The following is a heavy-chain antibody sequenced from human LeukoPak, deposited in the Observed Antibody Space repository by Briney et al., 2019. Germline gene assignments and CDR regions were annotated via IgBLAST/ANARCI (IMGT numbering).Heavy chain of an antibody. V-gene: IGHV3-23*01. Sequence: PGGSLRLSCAASGFTFSSCAMSWVRQAPGKGLEWVSAISGSGGRPYYADSVKGRFTISRDNSKNTLYLQMNSLRAEDTAVYYCARHPEPGYCSSTSCHEGYFDYWGQGTLVTVSS. CDR1: GFTFSSCA. J-gene: IGHJ4*02. D-gene: IGHD2-2*01. CDR2: ISGSGGRP. CDR3: ARHPEPGYCSSTSCHEGYFDY.